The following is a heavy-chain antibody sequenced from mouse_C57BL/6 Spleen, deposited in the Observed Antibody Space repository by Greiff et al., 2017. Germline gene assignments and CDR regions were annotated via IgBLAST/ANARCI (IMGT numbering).Heavy chain of an antibody. V-gene: IGHV3-6*01. Sequence: EVKLMESGPGLVKPSQSLSLTCSVTGYSITSGYYWNWIRQFPGNKLEWMGYISYDGSNNYNPSLKNRISITRDTSKNQFFLKLNSVTTEETATYYCAREGLRQDWYFDVWGTGTTVTVAS. CDR3: AREGLRQDWYFDV. CDR1: GYSITSGYY. J-gene: IGHJ1*03. CDR2: ISYDGSN. D-gene: IGHD2-4*01.